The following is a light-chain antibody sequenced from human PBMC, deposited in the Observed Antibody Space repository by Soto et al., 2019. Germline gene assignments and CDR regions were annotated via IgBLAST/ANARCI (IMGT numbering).Light chain of an antibody. J-gene: IGLJ2*01. CDR2: DVS. V-gene: IGLV2-14*03. CDR3: RAFSDQAINVI. Sequence: QSALTQPASVTGSPGQSLTISCTGSSSDIGSYDYVSWYQQHPRKAPKLIIFDVSNRPSGVYNRFSGSKSGNTASLTISGVQGGDEAAYYCRAFSDQAINVIFGGGTKLTVL. CDR1: SSDIGSYDY.